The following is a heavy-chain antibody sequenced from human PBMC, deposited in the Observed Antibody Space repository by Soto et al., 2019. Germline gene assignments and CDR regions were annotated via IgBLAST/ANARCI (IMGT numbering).Heavy chain of an antibody. CDR1: GFTFSSYA. J-gene: IGHJ5*02. Sequence: VGSLRLSCAASGFTFSSYAMSWVRQAPGKGLEWVSAISGSGGSTYYADSVKGRLTISRDNSKNTLYLQMNSLRAEDTAVYYCAKAPTSVRLQSYDSFEPWGQAPLVTVSS. CDR3: AKAPTSVRLQSYDSFEP. CDR2: ISGSGGST. V-gene: IGHV3-23*01. D-gene: IGHD4-4*01.